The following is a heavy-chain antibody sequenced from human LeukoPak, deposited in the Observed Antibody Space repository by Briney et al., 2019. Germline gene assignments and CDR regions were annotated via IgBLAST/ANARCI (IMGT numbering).Heavy chain of an antibody. CDR1: GFTVSSNY. V-gene: IGHV3-66*02. J-gene: IGHJ5*02. D-gene: IGHD3-10*01. Sequence: GGSLRLSCAASGFTVSSNYMSWVRQAPGKGLEWVSVIYSGGSTYYADSVKGRFTISRDNSKNTLYLQMNSPRAEDTAVYYCARGRRYGSGSYYPWFDPWGQGTLVTVSS. CDR3: ARGRRYGSGSYYPWFDP. CDR2: IYSGGST.